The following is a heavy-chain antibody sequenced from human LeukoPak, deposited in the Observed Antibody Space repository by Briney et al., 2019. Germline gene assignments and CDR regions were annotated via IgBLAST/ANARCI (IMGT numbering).Heavy chain of an antibody. V-gene: IGHV3-73*01. D-gene: IGHD3-22*01. Sequence: GGSLRLSCAASGFTFSGSAMHWVRQASGKGLEWVGRIRSKANSYATAYAASVKGRFTISRDDSKNTAYLQMNSLKTEDTAVYYCTRDYYDSSGYYYVDPLGYWGQGTLVTVSS. CDR1: GFTFSGSA. J-gene: IGHJ4*02. CDR3: TRDYYDSSGYYYVDPLGY. CDR2: IRSKANSYAT.